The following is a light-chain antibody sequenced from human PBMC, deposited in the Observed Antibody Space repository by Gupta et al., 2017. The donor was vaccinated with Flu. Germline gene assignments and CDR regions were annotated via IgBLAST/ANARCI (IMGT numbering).Light chain of an antibody. CDR2: EVN. CDR3: CSYTTSYTLV. V-gene: IGLV2-14*01. J-gene: IGLJ3*02. Sequence: QSALTQPASVSGSPGQSITISCTGTSNDVGGYNFVSWYQQHPGKGPKLLIYEVNKRPSGVSNRFSGSKSGNTASLTISGLQAEDEADYYCCSYTTSYTLVFGGGTKLTVL. CDR1: SNDVGGYNF.